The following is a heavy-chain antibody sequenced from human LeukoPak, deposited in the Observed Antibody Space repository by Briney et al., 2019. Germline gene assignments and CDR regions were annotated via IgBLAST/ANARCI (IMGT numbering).Heavy chain of an antibody. D-gene: IGHD4-11*01. J-gene: IGHJ6*03. CDR1: GFTFSSYW. Sequence: GGSLRLSCAASGFTFSSYWMHWVRQVPGKGLVWVSRIDPEVSRRSYADSVKGRFTISRDNAKNTLYLQMNSLRAEDTAVYYCAREKGNYDGYYNYYMDVWGKGTTVTVSS. CDR3: AREKGNYDGYYNYYMDV. CDR2: IDPEVSRR. V-gene: IGHV3-74*01.